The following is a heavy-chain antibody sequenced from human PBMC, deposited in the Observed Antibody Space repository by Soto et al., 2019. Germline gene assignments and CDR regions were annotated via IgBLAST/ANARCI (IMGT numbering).Heavy chain of an antibody. V-gene: IGHV4-61*01. Sequence: SETLSLTCTVSGGSVSSGSYYWSWIRQPPGKGLEWIGYIYYSGSTNYNPSLKSRVTISVDTSKNQFSLKLSSVTAADTAVYYCARDLAGDGYNYLYGMDVWGQGTTVTVSS. CDR3: ARDLAGDGYNYLYGMDV. CDR1: GGSVSSGSYY. CDR2: IYYSGST. J-gene: IGHJ6*02. D-gene: IGHD5-12*01.